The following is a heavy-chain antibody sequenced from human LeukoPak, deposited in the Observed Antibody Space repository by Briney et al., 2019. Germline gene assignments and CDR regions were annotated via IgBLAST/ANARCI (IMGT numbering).Heavy chain of an antibody. V-gene: IGHV1-8*01. J-gene: IGHJ5*02. CDR2: MNPNSGNT. D-gene: IGHD3-22*01. Sequence: ASVKVSCKASGYTFTSYDVNWVRQATGQGLEWMGWMNPNSGNTGYAQKFQGRVTMTRNTSISTAYMELSSLRSEDTAVYYCARGRVGYYDSSGYSNWFDPWGQGTLVTVSS. CDR1: GYTFTSYD. CDR3: ARGRVGYYDSSGYSNWFDP.